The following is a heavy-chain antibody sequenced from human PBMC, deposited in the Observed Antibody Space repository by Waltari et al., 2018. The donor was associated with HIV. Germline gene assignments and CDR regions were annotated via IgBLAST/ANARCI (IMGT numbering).Heavy chain of an antibody. D-gene: IGHD1-26*01. CDR1: GFTFSIYW. J-gene: IGHJ4*02. CDR3: TRGSRRDRWDVTDSD. V-gene: IGHV3-74*01. CDR2: INSDGSST. Sequence: EVQLVESGGGLVQPGGSLRLSCVASGFTFSIYWMHWIRQAPGKGLVWISRINSDGSSTSYSDSVKGRFTISRDNDKNTVYLEMTSLRAEDMALYYCTRGSRRDRWDVTDSDWGQGTLVTVSS.